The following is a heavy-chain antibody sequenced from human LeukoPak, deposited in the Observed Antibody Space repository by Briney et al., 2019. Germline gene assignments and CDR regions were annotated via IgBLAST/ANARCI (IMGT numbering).Heavy chain of an antibody. Sequence: GASVAVSCRGSGYVLTSCGNSWVRQAPGQGIEWMGWISAYNGNTNYAQKLQSRVTMTTDNYTSTAYMELKSLRSDDTAVYYCARAGTQLWRYNWFDPWGQGTLVTVSS. J-gene: IGHJ5*02. CDR1: GYVLTSCG. V-gene: IGHV1-18*04. CDR2: ISAYNGNT. CDR3: ARAGTQLWRYNWFDP. D-gene: IGHD5-18*01.